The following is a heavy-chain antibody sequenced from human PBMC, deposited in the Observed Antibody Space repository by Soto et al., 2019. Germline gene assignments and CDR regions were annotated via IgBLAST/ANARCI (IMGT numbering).Heavy chain of an antibody. V-gene: IGHV3-48*02. J-gene: IGHJ2*01. CDR2: ISSSSSTI. CDR1: GFTFSSYS. Sequence: GGSLRLSCAASGFTFSSYSMNWVRQAPGKGLEWVSYISSSSSTIYYADSVKGRFTISRDNAKNSLYLQMNSLRDEDTAVYYCARGGVYSSGLYWYFDLWGRGTLVTVSS. CDR3: ARGGVYSSGLYWYFDL. D-gene: IGHD6-19*01.